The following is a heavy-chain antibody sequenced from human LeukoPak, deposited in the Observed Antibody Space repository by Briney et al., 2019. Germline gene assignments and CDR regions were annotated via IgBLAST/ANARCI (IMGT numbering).Heavy chain of an antibody. J-gene: IGHJ4*02. CDR2: IWYDGSNK. CDR1: GFTFSSYG. D-gene: IGHD6-13*01. CDR3: AKGTHSSSWYELDY. V-gene: IGHV3-33*06. Sequence: PGGSLRLSCAASGFTFSSYGMHWVHQAPGKGLEWVAVIWYDGSNKYYADSVKGRFTISRDNSKNTLYLQMNSLRAEDTAVYYCAKGTHSSSWYELDYWGQGTLVTVSS.